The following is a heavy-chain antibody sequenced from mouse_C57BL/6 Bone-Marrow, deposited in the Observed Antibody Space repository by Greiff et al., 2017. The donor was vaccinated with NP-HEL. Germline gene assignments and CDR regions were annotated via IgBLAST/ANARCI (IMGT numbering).Heavy chain of an antibody. V-gene: IGHV5-12*01. J-gene: IGHJ3*01. Sequence: DVKLVESGGGLVQPGGSLKLSCAASGFTFSDYYMYWVRQTPEKRLEWVAYISNGGGSTYYPDTVKGRFTISRDNTKNTLYLQMSRLKSEDTAMYYCARRRGSSPFAYWGQGTLVTVSA. D-gene: IGHD1-1*01. CDR3: ARRRGSSPFAY. CDR1: GFTFSDYY. CDR2: ISNGGGST.